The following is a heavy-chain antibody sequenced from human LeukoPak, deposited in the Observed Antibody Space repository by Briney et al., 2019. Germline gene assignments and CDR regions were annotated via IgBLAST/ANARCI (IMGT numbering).Heavy chain of an antibody. CDR2: ISAYNGNT. D-gene: IGHD2-15*01. V-gene: IGHV1-18*01. Sequence: ASEKVSCKASGYTFTNYGISWVRQAPGQGLEWMGWISAYNGNTNYAQKVQGRVTMTTETSTSTAYMELRSLRSDDTAVYYCARDTYCSGGSCYSNYFDYWGQGTLVTVSS. CDR3: ARDTYCSGGSCYSNYFDY. CDR1: GYTFTNYG. J-gene: IGHJ4*02.